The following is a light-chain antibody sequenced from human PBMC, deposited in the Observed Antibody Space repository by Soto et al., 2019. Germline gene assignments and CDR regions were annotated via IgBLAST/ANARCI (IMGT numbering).Light chain of an antibody. CDR2: KAS. V-gene: IGKV1-5*03. CDR1: QSISSW. CDR3: QPYNSYSWT. Sequence: DIQMTQSPSTLSASVGDRVTITCRASQSISSWLAWYQQKPGKAPKLLIYKASSLESGVPSRFSGSGTGTEITLTISSLQPDDFATYYCQPYNSYSWTFGQGTKVEIK. J-gene: IGKJ1*01.